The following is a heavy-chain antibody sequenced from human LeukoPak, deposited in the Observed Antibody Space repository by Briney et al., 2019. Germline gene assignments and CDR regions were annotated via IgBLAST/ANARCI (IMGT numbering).Heavy chain of an antibody. D-gene: IGHD3-22*01. CDR3: ARNLRENYYDSSGYPPGGYYFDY. J-gene: IGHJ4*02. CDR2: IYYSGGA. Sequence: SETPSLTCTVSGGSISSSSYYWGWIRQPPGKGLEWIGSIYYSGGAYYNPSLKSRVTISVDTSKNQYSLKLSSVTAADTAVYYCARNLRENYYDSSGYPPGGYYFDYWGQGTLVTVSS. CDR1: GGSISSSSYY. V-gene: IGHV4-39*01.